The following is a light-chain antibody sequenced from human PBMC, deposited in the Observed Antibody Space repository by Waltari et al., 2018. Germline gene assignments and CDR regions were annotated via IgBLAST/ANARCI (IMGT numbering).Light chain of an antibody. CDR3: SSYAGSSAIV. CDR2: EVN. CDR1: TSDVGTFNL. J-gene: IGLJ7*01. V-gene: IGLV2-23*02. Sequence: QSALPQPASVSGSPGQSITISCSGTTSDVGTFNLVSLFQQHPDKAPKLIIFEVNKRPSGVSHRFSGSKSGTTASLTISGLQADDEADYYCSSYAGSSAIVFGGGTQVTVL.